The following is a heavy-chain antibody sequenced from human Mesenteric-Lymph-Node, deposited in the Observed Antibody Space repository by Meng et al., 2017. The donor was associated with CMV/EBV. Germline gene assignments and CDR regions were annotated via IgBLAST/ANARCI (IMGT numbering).Heavy chain of an antibody. J-gene: IGHJ5*02. V-gene: IGHV3-11*04. CDR3: ARVPLSPYDGSGTYFPGWFDP. D-gene: IGHD3-10*01. CDR1: VYY. CDR2: ISIDITI. Sequence: VYYMSWVRQVPGKGLEWVSYISIDITIYYADSVRGRFTISRDNAKNSLFLQMNSLRAEDTAVYYCARVPLSPYDGSGTYFPGWFDPWGQGTLVTVSS.